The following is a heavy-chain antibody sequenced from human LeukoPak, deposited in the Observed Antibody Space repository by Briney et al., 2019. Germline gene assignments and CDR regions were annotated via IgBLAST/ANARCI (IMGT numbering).Heavy chain of an antibody. D-gene: IGHD3-9*01. Sequence: SETLSLTCAVYGGSFSGYYWSRIRQPPGKGLEWIGEINHSGSTNYNPSLKSRVTISVDTSKNQFSLKLSSVTAADTAVYYCARRRILTGYLDYWGQGTLVTVSS. CDR3: ARRRILTGYLDY. CDR2: INHSGST. J-gene: IGHJ4*02. CDR1: GGSFSGYY. V-gene: IGHV4-34*01.